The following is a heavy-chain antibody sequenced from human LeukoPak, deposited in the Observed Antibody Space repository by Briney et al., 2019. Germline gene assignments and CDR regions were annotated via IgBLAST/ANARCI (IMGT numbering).Heavy chain of an antibody. CDR1: GFTFNSYA. CDR2: ISGSGGST. Sequence: GGSLRLSCAASGFTFNSYAMSWVRQAPGKGLEWVSAISGSGGSTYYADSVKGRFTISRDNSKNTLYLQMYSLRAEDTAVYYCARRDHLNAFDIWGQGTMVTVSS. CDR3: ARRDHLNAFDI. D-gene: IGHD1-14*01. V-gene: IGHV3-23*01. J-gene: IGHJ3*02.